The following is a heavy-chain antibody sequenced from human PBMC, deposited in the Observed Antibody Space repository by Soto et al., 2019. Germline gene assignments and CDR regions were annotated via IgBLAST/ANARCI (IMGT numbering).Heavy chain of an antibody. CDR2: IYHSGST. CDR1: GGSINSGRSS. CDR3: ARDLYYDFWSGYFVPYYYYYGMDV. Sequence: KASETLSLTCSVSGGSINSGRSSWNWIRQSPGKGLEWIAYIYHSGSTYYNPSLKSRVTISVDRSENQFSLKLTSVTAADTAVYYCARDLYYDFWSGYFVPYYYYYGMDVWGQGTTVTVSS. V-gene: IGHV4-30-2*06. J-gene: IGHJ6*02. D-gene: IGHD3-3*01.